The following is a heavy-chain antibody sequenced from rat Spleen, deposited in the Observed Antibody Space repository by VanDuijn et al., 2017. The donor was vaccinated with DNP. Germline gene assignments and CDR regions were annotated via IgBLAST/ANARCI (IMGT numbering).Heavy chain of an antibody. V-gene: IGHV5-29*01. CDR3: ATHYYDGFYHWHLDF. CDR1: GFTFSTYW. CDR2: IIYDGSRT. D-gene: IGHD1-12*03. J-gene: IGHJ1*01. Sequence: EVQLVETGGGLVQPGRSLKLSCVASGFTFSTYWMFWVRQAPRKGLEWVATIIYDGSRTYYRDSVKGRFTISRGNANSSLYLQVDSLRSEDTATYYCATHYYDGFYHWHLDFWGPGTMVTVSS.